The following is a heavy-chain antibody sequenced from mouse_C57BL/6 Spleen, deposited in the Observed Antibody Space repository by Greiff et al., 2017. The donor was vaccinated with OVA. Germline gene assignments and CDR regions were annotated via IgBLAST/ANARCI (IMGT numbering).Heavy chain of an antibody. CDR1: GYTFTSYW. Sequence: VQLQQPGAELVRPGSSVKLSCKASGYTFTSYWMHWVKQRPIQGLEWIGNIDPSDSETHYNQKFKDKATLPVDKSSSTAYMQLSSLTSEDSAVYYCARWGTAQAPYYFDYWGQGTTLTVSS. J-gene: IGHJ2*01. CDR2: IDPSDSET. D-gene: IGHD3-2*02. CDR3: ARWGTAQAPYYFDY. V-gene: IGHV1-52*01.